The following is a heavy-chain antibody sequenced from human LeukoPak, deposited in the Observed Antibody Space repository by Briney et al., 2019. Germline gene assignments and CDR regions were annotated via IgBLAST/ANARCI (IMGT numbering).Heavy chain of an antibody. CDR2: IVVGSGNT. J-gene: IGHJ4*02. V-gene: IGHV1-58*01. Sequence: SVKVSCKASGFTFTSSAVQWVRQARGQRLEWIGWIVVGSGNTNYAQRFQERVTITRDMSTSTAYMELSSLRSEDTAVYYCAADGEDGYDSFVVGDRFDYWGQGTLVTVSS. CDR3: AADGEDGYDSFVVGDRFDY. CDR1: GFTFTSSA. D-gene: IGHD5-12*01.